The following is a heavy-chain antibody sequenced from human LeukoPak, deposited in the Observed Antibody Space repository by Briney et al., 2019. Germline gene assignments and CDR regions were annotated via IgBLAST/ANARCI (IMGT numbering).Heavy chain of an antibody. V-gene: IGHV4-34*01. CDR2: INHSGIT. CDR1: GGSYSDYY. J-gene: IGHJ4*02. D-gene: IGHD3-22*01. Sequence: SETLSLTCGVYGGSYSDYYWSWIRQPPGKGLEWIGEINHSGITNYNPSLKSRVTISLDTSKNQFSLKLSSVTAADTAVYYCTREAKYYDTPFDYWGQGTLVTVSS. CDR3: TREAKYYDTPFDY.